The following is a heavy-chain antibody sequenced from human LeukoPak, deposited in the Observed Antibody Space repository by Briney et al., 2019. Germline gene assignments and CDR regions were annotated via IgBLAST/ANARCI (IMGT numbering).Heavy chain of an antibody. D-gene: IGHD6-13*01. CDR1: GGSFSGYY. CDR2: IYYSGST. CDR3: ARSPVGSPTGHYFDY. J-gene: IGHJ4*02. Sequence: SETLSLTCAVYGGSFSGYYWSWIRQPPGKGLEWIGYIYYSGSTYYNPSLKSRVTISVDTSKNQFSLKLSSVTAADTAVYYCARSPVGSPTGHYFDYWGQGTLVTVSS. V-gene: IGHV4-34*09.